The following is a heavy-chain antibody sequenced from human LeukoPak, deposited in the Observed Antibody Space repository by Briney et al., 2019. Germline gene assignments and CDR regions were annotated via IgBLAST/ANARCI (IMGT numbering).Heavy chain of an antibody. CDR2: ISGDGSAT. CDR3: ASVHLGYHYYMDV. V-gene: IGHV3-74*01. D-gene: IGHD6-6*01. Sequence: GGSLRLSCAASGFTFSTYAMHWVRQPPGQGLVWVSRISGDGSATSYADSVKGRFTSSRDNAKNTLYLQVNSLTADDTAVYYCASVHLGYHYYMDVWGEGTAVTVSS. J-gene: IGHJ6*03. CDR1: GFTFSTYA.